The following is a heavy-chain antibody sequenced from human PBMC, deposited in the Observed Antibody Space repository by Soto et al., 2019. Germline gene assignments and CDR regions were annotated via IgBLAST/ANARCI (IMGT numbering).Heavy chain of an antibody. D-gene: IGHD3-16*01. V-gene: IGHV2-5*02. J-gene: IGHJ4*02. Sequence: QIILKESGPTLVKPTQTLTLTCSFSGFSLSASGEGVAWIRQPPGKALEWLALIYWDDDKRYRSSLDNRLTITKDTAENPAVLTTTDMDPVDTATYYCGGTVWKPMLSYFEYWCPGIVVTVSS. CDR1: GFSLSASGEG. CDR2: IYWDDDK. CDR3: GGTVWKPMLSYFEY.